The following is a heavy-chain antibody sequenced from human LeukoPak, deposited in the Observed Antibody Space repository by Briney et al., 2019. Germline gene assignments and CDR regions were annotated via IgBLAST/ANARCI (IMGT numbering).Heavy chain of an antibody. CDR1: GFTFSSYG. J-gene: IGHJ4*02. D-gene: IGHD1-26*01. CDR3: AKDRWELPGGGFDY. V-gene: IGHV3-23*01. CDR2: ISGSGGST. Sequence: GGTLRLSCAASGFTFSSYGMSGFRQAPGRGREGVSAISGSGGSTYYADSVKGRVTISRDKSKNTLYLQMNSLRAEDTAVYYCAKDRWELPGGGFDYWGQGTLVTVSS.